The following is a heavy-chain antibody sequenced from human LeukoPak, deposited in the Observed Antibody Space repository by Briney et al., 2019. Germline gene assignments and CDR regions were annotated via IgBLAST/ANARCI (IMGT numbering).Heavy chain of an antibody. CDR2: IDYSGST. V-gene: IGHV4-39*01. CDR1: GGSISSSSYY. J-gene: IGHJ4*02. Sequence: SETLSLTCTVSGGSISSSSYYWCWIRQPPGKGLEWTGTIDYSGSTYYKPSPKSRVTISVDTSKNQLSLKLSSVTAADTAIYYCANIVNSSDWRWGGQGTLVTVSS. CDR3: ANIVNSSDWRW. D-gene: IGHD6-19*01.